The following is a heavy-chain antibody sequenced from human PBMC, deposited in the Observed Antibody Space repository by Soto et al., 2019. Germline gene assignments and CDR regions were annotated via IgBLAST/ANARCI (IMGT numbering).Heavy chain of an antibody. CDR2: IIPIFGTA. CDR3: ARGRPLWKMRY. Sequence: VAPVKVCCKASGGTFSSYAISWVRQAPGQGLEWMGGIIPIFGTANYAQKFQGRVTITADESTSTAYMELSSLRSEDTAVYYCARGRPLWKMRYWGQGTLVTVSS. D-gene: IGHD3-16*01. J-gene: IGHJ4*02. V-gene: IGHV1-69*13. CDR1: GGTFSSYA.